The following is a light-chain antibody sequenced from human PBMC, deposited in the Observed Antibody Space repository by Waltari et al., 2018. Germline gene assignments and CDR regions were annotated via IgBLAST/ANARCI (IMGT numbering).Light chain of an antibody. CDR2: GAS. J-gene: IGKJ1*01. CDR1: QSVGNNN. V-gene: IGKV3-20*01. Sequence: EIVLTQSPGTLSLSPGDSATLSCRASQSVGNNNLAWYKQKPGQAPRLLIDGASSRATGIPDRFIGSGSGSDFTLTISRLEPEDFAVYYCQQYGSTLWSFGQGTKVEIK. CDR3: QQYGSTLWS.